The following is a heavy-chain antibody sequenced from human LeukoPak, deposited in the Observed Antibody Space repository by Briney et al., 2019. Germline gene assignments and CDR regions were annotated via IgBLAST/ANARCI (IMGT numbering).Heavy chain of an antibody. Sequence: ASVKVSCKASGYTFTGYYMHWVRQAPGQGLEWMGWINTNTGNPTYAQGFTGRFVFSLDTSVSTAYLQISSLKAEDTAVYYCARERSGSEIFARSFDIWGQGTMVTVSS. CDR2: INTNTGNP. CDR3: ARERSGSEIFARSFDI. D-gene: IGHD3-3*01. CDR1: GYTFTGYY. V-gene: IGHV7-4-1*02. J-gene: IGHJ3*02.